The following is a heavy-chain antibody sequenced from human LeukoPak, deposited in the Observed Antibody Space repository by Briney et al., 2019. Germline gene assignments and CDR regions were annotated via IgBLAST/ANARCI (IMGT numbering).Heavy chain of an antibody. CDR1: GYSFISYW. CDR2: IYPGDSDT. CDR3: ARRVVNNRNWYFDL. Sequence: GESLKISCKGSGYSFISYWIGWVRQMRGKGLEWMGIIYPGDSDTRYSPSFQGQVTISADKSINTAYLQWSSLKASDTAIYYCARRVVNNRNWYFDLWGRGTLVTVSS. V-gene: IGHV5-51*01. D-gene: IGHD4-23*01. J-gene: IGHJ2*01.